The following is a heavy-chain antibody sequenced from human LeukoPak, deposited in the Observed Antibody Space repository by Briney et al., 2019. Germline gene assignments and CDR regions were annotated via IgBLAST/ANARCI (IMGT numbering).Heavy chain of an antibody. J-gene: IGHJ6*03. CDR2: ISAYNGNT. CDR3: ARGIAARPVDYYYYYYMDV. D-gene: IGHD6-6*01. V-gene: IGHV1-18*01. Sequence: ASVKVSCKASGYTFTSHGISWVRQAPGQGLEWMGWISAYNGNTNYAQKLQGRVTMTTDTSTSTAYMELRSLRSDDTAVYYCARGIAARPVDYYYYYYMDVWGKGTTVTVSS. CDR1: GYTFTSHG.